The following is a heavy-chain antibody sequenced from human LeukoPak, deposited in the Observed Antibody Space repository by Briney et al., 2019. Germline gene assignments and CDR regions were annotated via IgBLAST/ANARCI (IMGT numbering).Heavy chain of an antibody. CDR3: AKGGATMAGWGRNAFDI. D-gene: IGHD1-26*01. Sequence: GGSLSLSCAASGFTFSSYAMSWVRQAPGKGLEWVSAISGSGGSTYYADSVKGRFTISRDNSKNTLYLQMNSLRAEDTAVYYCAKGGATMAGWGRNAFDIWGQGTMVTVSS. CDR1: GFTFSSYA. CDR2: ISGSGGST. J-gene: IGHJ3*02. V-gene: IGHV3-23*01.